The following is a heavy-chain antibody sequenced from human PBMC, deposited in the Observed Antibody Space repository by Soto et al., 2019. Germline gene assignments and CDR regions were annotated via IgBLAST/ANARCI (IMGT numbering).Heavy chain of an antibody. D-gene: IGHD1-26*01. J-gene: IGHJ6*02. CDR3: ARARGSGSYYAYYYYGMDV. V-gene: IGHV3-30-3*01. CDR2: ISYDGSNK. Sequence: GGSLRLSCAASGFTFSSYAMHWVRQAPGKGLEWVAVISYDGSNKYYADSVKGRFTISRDNSKNTLYLQMNSLRAEDTAVYYCARARGSGSYYAYYYYGMDVWGQGTTVTVSS. CDR1: GFTFSSYA.